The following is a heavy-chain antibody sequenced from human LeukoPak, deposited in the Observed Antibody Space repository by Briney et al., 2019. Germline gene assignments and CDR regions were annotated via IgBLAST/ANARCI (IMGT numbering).Heavy chain of an antibody. J-gene: IGHJ4*02. V-gene: IGHV3-48*01. D-gene: IGHD3-22*01. CDR1: EFTFSSYS. Sequence: GGSLRLPCAASEFTFSSYSMNWVRQAPGKGLEWVSYITNSGNSKSYADSVKGRFTISRDNTKNSLYLQMNGLRAEDTAVYYCARTRSSGCLTFDYWGQGILVTVSS. CDR3: ARTRSSGCLTFDY. CDR2: ITNSGNSK.